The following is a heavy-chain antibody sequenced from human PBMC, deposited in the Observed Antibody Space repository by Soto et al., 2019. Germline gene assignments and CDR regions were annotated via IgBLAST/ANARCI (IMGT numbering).Heavy chain of an antibody. V-gene: IGHV3-53*04. J-gene: IGHJ3*02. Sequence: EEQLVESGGDLVQPGGSLRLSCVASGFSVSSGYMNWVRQAPGKGPEWVSVIYRGGTTYEADFVKGRFTISRHDSKNTLYLQMNSLMPEDTAVYHCARANDFTAFDIWGPGTMVTVSS. CDR1: GFSVSSGY. CDR2: IYRGGTT. CDR3: ARANDFTAFDI. D-gene: IGHD1-1*01.